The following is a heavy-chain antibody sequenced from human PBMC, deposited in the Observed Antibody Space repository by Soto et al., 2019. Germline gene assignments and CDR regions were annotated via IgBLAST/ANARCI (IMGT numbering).Heavy chain of an antibody. J-gene: IGHJ6*03. CDR2: IYNSGST. D-gene: IGHD3-10*01. Sequence: QVQLQESGPGLVKPSQTLSLTCTVSGGSISSGGYYWTWIRQHPGKGLEWIGYIYNSGSTYYNPSLKSRVTISVDTSKNQFSLKLSSVSAADTAVYYCARETLGSYGYYYYYVDVWGKGTTVTVSS. V-gene: IGHV4-31*03. CDR1: GGSISSGGYY. CDR3: ARETLGSYGYYYYYVDV.